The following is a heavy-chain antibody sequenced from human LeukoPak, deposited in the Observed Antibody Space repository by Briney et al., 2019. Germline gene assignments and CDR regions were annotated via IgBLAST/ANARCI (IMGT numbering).Heavy chain of an antibody. CDR1: GFTFSSYG. CDR2: IWCDGSNK. D-gene: IGHD1-1*01. CDR3: AKANWVSNADAVW. V-gene: IGHV3-33*06. J-gene: IGHJ4*02. Sequence: GGSLRLSCAASGFTFSSYGMHWVRQAPGKGLEWVAVIWCDGSNKYYADSVKGRFTLSRDDSRNTVYLQLNNLRLEDMAIYYCAKANWVSNADAVWWGQGTQVTVSS.